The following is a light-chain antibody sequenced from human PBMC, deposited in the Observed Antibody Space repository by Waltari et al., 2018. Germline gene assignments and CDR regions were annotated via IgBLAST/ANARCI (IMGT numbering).Light chain of an antibody. CDR1: SSDVGGYNY. Sequence: QSALTQPPSASGSPGQSVTISCTGTSSDVGGYNYVSWYQQHPGKAPKLMIYEVSKRPSGVPDRFSSSKSGNTASLTVSGLQAEDEADYYCFSYADSNNYVFGTGTKVTVL. CDR2: EVS. J-gene: IGLJ1*01. V-gene: IGLV2-8*01. CDR3: FSYADSNNYV.